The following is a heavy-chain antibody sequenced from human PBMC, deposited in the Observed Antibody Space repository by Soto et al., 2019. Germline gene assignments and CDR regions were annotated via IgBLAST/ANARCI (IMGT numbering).Heavy chain of an antibody. J-gene: IGHJ5*02. CDR1: GFTFSSYA. Sequence: GESLKISCAASGFTFSSYAMSWVRQAPGKGLEWVSAISGSGGSTYYADSVKGRFTISRDNSKNTLYLQMNSLRAEDTAVYYCAKDRPYYDYVWWSYRLHNWFDPWGQGTLVTVSS. V-gene: IGHV3-23*01. CDR2: ISGSGGST. CDR3: AKDRPYYDYVWWSYRLHNWFDP. D-gene: IGHD3-16*02.